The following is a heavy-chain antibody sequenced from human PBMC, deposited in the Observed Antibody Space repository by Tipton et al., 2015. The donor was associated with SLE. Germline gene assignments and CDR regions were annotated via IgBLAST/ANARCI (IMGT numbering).Heavy chain of an antibody. CDR1: GFTVSSNY. CDR2: IYSGGST. D-gene: IGHD3-22*01. Sequence: SLRLSCAASGFTVSSNYMSWVRQAPGKGLEWVSVIYSGGSTYYADSVKGRFTISRHNSKNTLYLQMNSLRAEDTAVYYCAKVWDYYDSSGLNYYYYGMDVWGQGTTVTVSS. J-gene: IGHJ6*02. V-gene: IGHV3-66*02. CDR3: AKVWDYYDSSGLNYYYYGMDV.